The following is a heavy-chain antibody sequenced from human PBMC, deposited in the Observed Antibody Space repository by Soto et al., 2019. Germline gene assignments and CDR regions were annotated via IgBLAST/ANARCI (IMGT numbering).Heavy chain of an antibody. CDR2: INHSGST. D-gene: IGHD3-3*01. CDR1: GGSFSGYY. CDR3: ARNNITIFGVVPENWFDP. J-gene: IGHJ5*02. V-gene: IGHV4-34*01. Sequence: SETLSLTCAVYGGSFSGYYWSWIRQPPGKGLEWIGEINHSGSTNYNPSLKSRVTISVDTSKNQFSLKLSSVTAADTAVYYCARNNITIFGVVPENWFDPWGQGTLVTVSS.